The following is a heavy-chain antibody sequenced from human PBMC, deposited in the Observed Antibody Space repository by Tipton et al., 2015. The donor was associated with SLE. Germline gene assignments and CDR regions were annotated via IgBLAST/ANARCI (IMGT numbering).Heavy chain of an antibody. CDR2: IYTSGST. Sequence: TLSLTCTVSGGSLSSGSYYWRWIRQPAGEGLEWIGHIYTSGSTNYNTSHQSRVTISVDTSKNQFSLKLSSVTAADTAVYYCARVKSIFGVVIIDYWGQGTLVTVSS. CDR1: GGSLSSGSYY. D-gene: IGHD3-3*01. J-gene: IGHJ4*02. V-gene: IGHV4-61*09. CDR3: ARVKSIFGVVIIDY.